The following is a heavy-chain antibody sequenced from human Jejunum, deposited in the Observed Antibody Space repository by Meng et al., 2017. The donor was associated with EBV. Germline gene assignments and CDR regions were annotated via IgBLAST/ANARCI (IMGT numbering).Heavy chain of an antibody. CDR3: AGNGYYALEY. CDR1: GGSISDNDG. Sequence: QVQLQESGPRLEKPSGTLSLTVVVSGGSISDNDGWSWVRQPPGKGLEWLGEIYHGGGTNYNPSLESRVTISVDKSKNQFSLKLNSVTVADTAVYYCAGNGYYALEYWGPGILVTVSS. D-gene: IGHD3-22*01. CDR2: IYHGGGT. J-gene: IGHJ4*02. V-gene: IGHV4-4*02.